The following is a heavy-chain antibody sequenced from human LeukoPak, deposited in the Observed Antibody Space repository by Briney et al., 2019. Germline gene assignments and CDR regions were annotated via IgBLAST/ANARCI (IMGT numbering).Heavy chain of an antibody. CDR3: TREEDYYYYMDV. J-gene: IGHJ6*03. CDR2: IRSKHYGGTT. Sequence: GRSLRLSCTASGFTFADYAMSWVRQAPGKGLEWVGFIRSKHYGGTTEYAASVKGRFTISRDDSKSIAYLQMNSLKAEDTAIYYCTREEDYYYYMDVWGKGITVTVSS. CDR1: GFTFADYA. V-gene: IGHV3-49*04.